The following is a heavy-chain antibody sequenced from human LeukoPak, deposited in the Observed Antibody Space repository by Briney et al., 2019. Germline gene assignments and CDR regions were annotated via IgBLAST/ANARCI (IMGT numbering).Heavy chain of an antibody. Sequence: GGSLRLSCAASGFTFSSYAMSWVRQALGKGLEWVSAISGSGGSTYYADSVKGRFTISRDNSKNTLYLQMNSLRAEDTAVYYCAKDLDNVYYDSSGIFDYWGQGTLVTVSS. CDR1: GFTFSSYA. CDR3: AKDLDNVYYDSSGIFDY. CDR2: ISGSGGST. D-gene: IGHD3-22*01. J-gene: IGHJ4*02. V-gene: IGHV3-23*01.